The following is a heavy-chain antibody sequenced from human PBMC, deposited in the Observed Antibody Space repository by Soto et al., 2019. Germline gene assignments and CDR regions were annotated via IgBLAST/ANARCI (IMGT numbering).Heavy chain of an antibody. J-gene: IGHJ4*02. V-gene: IGHV3-66*01. Sequence: EVQLVESGGGLVQPGGSLRLSCAASGFTVSSNYMIWVRQAPGKGLEWVSVIYSGGSTYYADSVKGRFTISSDNSKNTLYLQMNSLRAEDTAVYYCARGPTQADFDYWGQGTLVTVSS. CDR2: IYSGGST. CDR1: GFTVSSNY. CDR3: ARGPTQADFDY.